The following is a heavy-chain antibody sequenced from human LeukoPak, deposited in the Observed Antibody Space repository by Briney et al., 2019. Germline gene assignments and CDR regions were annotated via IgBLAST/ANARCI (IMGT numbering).Heavy chain of an antibody. J-gene: IGHJ4*02. CDR1: GYTFTSYY. CDR3: ARDHVPPYVGIDY. Sequence: GASVKVSCKASGYTFTSYYIHWVRQAPGQGLEWMGVINPSGAPPTYAQRFQGRVTMTRDTSTSTLYMELSSLRSDDTAVYYCARDHVPPYVGIDYWGLGTLVTVSS. V-gene: IGHV1-46*01. CDR2: INPSGAPP. D-gene: IGHD1-26*01.